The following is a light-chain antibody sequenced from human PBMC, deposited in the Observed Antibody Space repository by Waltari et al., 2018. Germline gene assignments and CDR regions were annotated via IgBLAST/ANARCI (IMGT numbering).Light chain of an antibody. J-gene: IGLJ3*02. CDR1: SPTLGGNF. CDR3: AAWDDNLTGPL. CDR2: KNN. Sequence: SVLTQPPSASGTPGQTVTIPCSGSSPTLGGNFVYWHPHLPAMAPQLLIYKNNQRPSGVPDRFSGSKSGTSASLAISGLRSDDEAEYYCAAWDDNLTGPLFGGGTKVTVL. V-gene: IGLV1-47*01.